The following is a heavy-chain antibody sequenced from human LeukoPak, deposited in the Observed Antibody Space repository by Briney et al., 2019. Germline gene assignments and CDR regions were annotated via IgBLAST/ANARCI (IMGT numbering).Heavy chain of an antibody. V-gene: IGHV5-51*01. Sequence: GESLQISCKASEYSFTTYWIGWVRQTPEKGLEWIGVVYPGDSDTRYNPPFQGQVTISADKSINTAFLQSSSLKVSDTAMYYCVRPAGGHYDYYYMDVWGKGTAVTVSS. CDR2: VYPGDSDT. J-gene: IGHJ6*03. CDR3: VRPAGGHYDYYYMDV. CDR1: EYSFTTYW. D-gene: IGHD3-16*01.